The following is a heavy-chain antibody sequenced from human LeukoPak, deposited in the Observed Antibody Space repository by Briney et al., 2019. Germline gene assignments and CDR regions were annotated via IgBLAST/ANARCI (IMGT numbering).Heavy chain of an antibody. D-gene: IGHD3-10*01. J-gene: IGHJ4*02. CDR1: GYTFAAYY. V-gene: IGHV1-2*02. CDR2: IRPNSGGT. CDR3: ARYYYGSGSYYNSLNY. Sequence: WASVKVSCKASGYTFAAYYMYWVRQAPGQGLEWMGWIRPNSGGTNYTQKFQGRVTMTRDTSINTAYMELSRLTSDDTAVYYCARYYYGSGSYYNSLNYWGQGTQVTVSS.